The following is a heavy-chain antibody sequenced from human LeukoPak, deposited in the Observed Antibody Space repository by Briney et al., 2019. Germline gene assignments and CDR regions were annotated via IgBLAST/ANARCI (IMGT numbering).Heavy chain of an antibody. CDR3: AGSSGSYRLFDY. J-gene: IGHJ4*02. CDR2: INPSGGST. V-gene: IGHV1-46*01. Sequence: ASVKVSCKASGYTFTSYYMHWVRQAPGQGLEWMGIINPSGGSTSYAQKFQGRVTMTRDMSTSTVYMELSSLRSEDTAVYCCAGSSGSYRLFDYWGQGTLVTVSS. D-gene: IGHD1-26*01. CDR1: GYTFTSYY.